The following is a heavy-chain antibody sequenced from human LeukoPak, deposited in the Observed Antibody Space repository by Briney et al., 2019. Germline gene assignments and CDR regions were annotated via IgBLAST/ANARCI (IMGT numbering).Heavy chain of an antibody. CDR1: GFTFSSYA. CDR3: ARDFLGDGYNRPVLLDP. V-gene: IGHV3-64*01. J-gene: IGHJ5*02. D-gene: IGHD5-24*01. CDR2: ISSNGGST. Sequence: GGSLRLSCAASGFTFSSYAMHWVRQAPGKGLEYVSAISSNGGSTYYANSVKGRFTISRDNSKNTLYLQMGSLRAEDMAVYYCARDFLGDGYNRPVLLDPWGQGTVVTVSS.